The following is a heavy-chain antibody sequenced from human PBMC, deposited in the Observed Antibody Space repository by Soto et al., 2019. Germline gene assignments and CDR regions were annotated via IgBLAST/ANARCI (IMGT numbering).Heavy chain of an antibody. D-gene: IGHD3-10*01. CDR3: ARDDGSRFGELLLVDSAFDY. J-gene: IGHJ4*02. Sequence: QVQLVESGGGVVQPGRSLRLSCAASGFTFSSYAMHWVRQAPGKGLEWVAVISYDGSNKYYADSVKGRFTISRDNSKNTXYXXMNSLRAEDTAVYYCARDDGSRFGELLLVDSAFDYWGQGTLVTVSS. CDR2: ISYDGSNK. V-gene: IGHV3-30-3*01. CDR1: GFTFSSYA.